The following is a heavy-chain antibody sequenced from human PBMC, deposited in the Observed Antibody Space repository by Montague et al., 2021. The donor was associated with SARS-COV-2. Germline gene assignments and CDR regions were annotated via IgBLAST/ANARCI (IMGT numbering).Heavy chain of an antibody. CDR3: SRGDFGVVIIPYYYYYMDV. J-gene: IGHJ6*03. D-gene: IGHD3-3*01. CDR1: GGSVSSSNYY. Sequence: SETLSLTCTVSGGSVSSSNYYWGWIRQPPGKGLEWIGSIHYSGSTYYKPSLESRVTISLDTSKNQFSLKLNSVTAADTAVCYCSRGDFGVVIIPYYYYYMDVWGKGTTVTVSS. CDR2: IHYSGST. V-gene: IGHV4-39*01.